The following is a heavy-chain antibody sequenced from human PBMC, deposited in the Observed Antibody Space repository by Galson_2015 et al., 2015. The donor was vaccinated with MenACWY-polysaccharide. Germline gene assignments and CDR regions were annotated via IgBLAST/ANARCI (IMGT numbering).Heavy chain of an antibody. CDR2: ISYDGSNK. D-gene: IGHD3-10*01. J-gene: IGHJ6*02. CDR3: AEDRPLRGLSVFYYGMDV. Sequence: SLRLSCAVSGFIFSDYAIHWVRQAPGKGLEWLAVISYDGSNKYYLESVRGRFTISRDNSKDMVYLPMNSLRGEDTAVYFCAEDRPLRGLSVFYYGMDVWGRGTTVIVSS. CDR1: GFIFSDYA. V-gene: IGHV3-30*18.